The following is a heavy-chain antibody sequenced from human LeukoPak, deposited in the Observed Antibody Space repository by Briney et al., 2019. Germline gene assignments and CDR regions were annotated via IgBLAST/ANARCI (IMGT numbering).Heavy chain of an antibody. CDR2: MFSSGIS. D-gene: IGHD3-3*01. J-gene: IGHJ5*02. CDR3: ARDSYYDFWSGYVNWFDP. Sequence: SGTLSLTCSVSGGPIGAYYWSWIRQPAGKGLEWIGRMFSSGISTYNPSLRSRVTMSVDTSKNQISLNLRSVTAADTAVYYCARDSYYDFWSGYVNWFDPWGQGTLVIVSP. V-gene: IGHV4-4*07. CDR1: GGPIGAYY.